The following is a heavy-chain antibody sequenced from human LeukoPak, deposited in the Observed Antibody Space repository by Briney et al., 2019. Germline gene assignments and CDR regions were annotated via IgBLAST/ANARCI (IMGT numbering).Heavy chain of an antibody. V-gene: IGHV3-23*01. CDR1: GFTFSSYA. J-gene: IGHJ4*02. CDR2: ISGSGRST. Sequence: GGSLRLSCAASGFTFSSYAMTWVRQAPGKGLEWVSAISGSGRSTYYADSVKGRFTISRDNSKNTLYLQMNSLRAEDTAVYCCAKDPYDSSGYYQNYWGQGTLVTVSS. D-gene: IGHD3-22*01. CDR3: AKDPYDSSGYYQNY.